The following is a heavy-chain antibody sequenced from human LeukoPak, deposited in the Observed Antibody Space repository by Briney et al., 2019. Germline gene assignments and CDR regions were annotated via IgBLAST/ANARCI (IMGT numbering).Heavy chain of an antibody. CDR1: GFTVSSNY. CDR2: IYSGGRT. CDR3: AGTTCGGDCYSEY. J-gene: IGHJ4*02. Sequence: GSLRLSCAASGFTVSSNYMSWVRQAPGKGLEWVSVIYSGGRTYYADSVKGRFTISRDSSKNTLYLQMNSLRAEDTAVYYCAGTTCGGDCYSEYWGQGTQVTVSS. D-gene: IGHD2-21*02. V-gene: IGHV3-53*01.